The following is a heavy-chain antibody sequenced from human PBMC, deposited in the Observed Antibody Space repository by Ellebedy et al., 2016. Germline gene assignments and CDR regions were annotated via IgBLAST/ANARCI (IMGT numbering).Heavy chain of an antibody. J-gene: IGHJ6*03. V-gene: IGHV4-34*01. D-gene: IGHD2-2*02. Sequence: SETLSLXCAVYGGSFRGYYWSWIRQLPGKGLEWIGEINHSGSTNYNPSLKSRVTISVDTSKNQFSLKLSSVTAADTAVYYCARAPYQLLYVGYYYMDVWGKGTTVTVSS. CDR2: INHSGST. CDR3: ARAPYQLLYVGYYYMDV. CDR1: GGSFRGYY.